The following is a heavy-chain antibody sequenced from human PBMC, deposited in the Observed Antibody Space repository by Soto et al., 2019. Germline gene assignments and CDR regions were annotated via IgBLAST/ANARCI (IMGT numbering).Heavy chain of an antibody. Sequence: QVQLVESGGGVVQPGASLRLSCVASGFRFSGFAMHWVRQAPGKGLEWVAVISLDGSEKFYVASVKGRFSISRDDFHSTVFLEMDSLRPEDTGVYYCARDLGGYVHLWDKSNYWGQGTLLNVSS. CDR2: ISLDGSEK. J-gene: IGHJ4*02. D-gene: IGHD5-12*01. V-gene: IGHV3-30*04. CDR3: ARDLGGYVHLWDKSNY. CDR1: GFRFSGFA.